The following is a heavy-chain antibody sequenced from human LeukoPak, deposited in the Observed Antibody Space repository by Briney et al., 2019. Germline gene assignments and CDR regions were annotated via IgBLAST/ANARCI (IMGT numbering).Heavy chain of an antibody. V-gene: IGHV3-23*01. Sequence: GGSLRLSCAASGFIFSNFWMNWVRQAPGKGLEWVSAISGSGGSTYYADSVKGRFTISRDNSKNTLYLQMNSLRAEDTAVYCCARLRSRSQLLSVFWFDPWGQGTLVTVSS. CDR3: ARLRSRSQLLSVFWFDP. J-gene: IGHJ5*02. CDR2: ISGSGGST. D-gene: IGHD2-2*01. CDR1: GFIFSNFW.